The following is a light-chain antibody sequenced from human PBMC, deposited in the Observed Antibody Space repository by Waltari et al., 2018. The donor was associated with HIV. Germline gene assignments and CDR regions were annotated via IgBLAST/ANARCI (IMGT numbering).Light chain of an antibody. J-gene: IGLJ1*01. CDR2: KDS. V-gene: IGLV3-25*03. Sequence: SYELKQPPSVSVSPGQTATITCSGDALATHYAFWYQQKAGHAPVVIIYKDSERPSGIPERISGSSSGTTVTLTISEVQAEDEADYYCQSADSSGTYVFGSGTKVTVL. CDR1: ALATHY. CDR3: QSADSSGTYV.